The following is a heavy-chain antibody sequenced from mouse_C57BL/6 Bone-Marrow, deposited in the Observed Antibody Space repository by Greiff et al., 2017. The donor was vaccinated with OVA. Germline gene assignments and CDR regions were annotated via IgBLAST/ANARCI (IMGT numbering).Heavy chain of an antibody. CDR1: GYTFTSYW. D-gene: IGHD1-1*01. V-gene: IGHV1-50*01. CDR2: IDPSDSYT. J-gene: IGHJ4*01. CDR3: AGSSYSNYYAMDY. Sequence: QVQLQQPGAELVKPGASVKLSCKASGYTFTSYWMQWVKQRPGQGLEWIGEIDPSDSYTNYNQKFKGKATLTVDTSSSTAYMQLSILTSEDSAGYYCAGSSYSNYYAMDYWGQGTSVTVSS.